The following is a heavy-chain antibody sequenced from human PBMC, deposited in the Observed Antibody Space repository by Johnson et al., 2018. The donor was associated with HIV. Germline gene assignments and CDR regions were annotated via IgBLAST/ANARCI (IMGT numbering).Heavy chain of an antibody. Sequence: VQLVESGGGLVQPGGSLRLSCAASGFTFSSYAMSWVRQAPGKGLEWVSAISGSGGSTYYADSVKGRFTISRANSKDTLYLQMNRLRAEETAVYYCAKDLFYYDSTGDAFDIWGQGTMVTVSS. D-gene: IGHD3-22*01. CDR1: GFTFSSYA. CDR2: ISGSGGST. CDR3: AKDLFYYDSTGDAFDI. J-gene: IGHJ3*02. V-gene: IGHV3-23*04.